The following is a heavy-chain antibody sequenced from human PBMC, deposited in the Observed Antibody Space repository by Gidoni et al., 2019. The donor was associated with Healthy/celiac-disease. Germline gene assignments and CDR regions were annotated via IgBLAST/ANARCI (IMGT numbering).Heavy chain of an antibody. D-gene: IGHD3-3*01. J-gene: IGHJ6*02. Sequence: EVQLVESGGGLVQPGRSLRLSCASSGFTFDDYAMHWVRQAPGKGLEWVSGISWNSGSIGYADSVKGRFTISRDNAKNSLYLQMNSLRAEDTALYYCAKDIWPKVLRFNGMDVWGQGTTVTVSS. CDR3: AKDIWPKVLRFNGMDV. V-gene: IGHV3-9*01. CDR1: GFTFDDYA. CDR2: ISWNSGSI.